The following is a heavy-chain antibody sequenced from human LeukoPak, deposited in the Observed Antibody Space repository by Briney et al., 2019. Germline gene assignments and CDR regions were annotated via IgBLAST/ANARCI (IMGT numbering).Heavy chain of an antibody. CDR1: GFTFSSYA. V-gene: IGHV3-30*04. CDR3: AKLSIAARPGDY. Sequence: PGGSLRLSCAASGFTFSSYAMHWVRQAPGKGLEWVAVISYDGSNKYYADSVKGRFTISRDNSKNTLYLQMNSLRAEDTAVYYCAKLSIAARPGDYWGQGTLVTVSS. D-gene: IGHD6-6*01. J-gene: IGHJ4*02. CDR2: ISYDGSNK.